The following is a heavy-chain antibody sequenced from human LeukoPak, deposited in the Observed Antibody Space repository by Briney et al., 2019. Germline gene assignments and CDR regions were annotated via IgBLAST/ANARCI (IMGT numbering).Heavy chain of an antibody. D-gene: IGHD5-12*01. J-gene: IGHJ4*02. CDR1: GYTLTELS. CDR3: ASVRGYSGEVALAY. CDR2: IIPIFGTA. V-gene: IGHV1-69*13. Sequence: SVKVSCKVSGYTLTELSMHWVRQAPGQGLEWMGGIIPIFGTANYAQRFQGRVTITADESTSTAYMELSSLRSEDTAVYYCASVRGYSGEVALAYWGQGTLVTVSS.